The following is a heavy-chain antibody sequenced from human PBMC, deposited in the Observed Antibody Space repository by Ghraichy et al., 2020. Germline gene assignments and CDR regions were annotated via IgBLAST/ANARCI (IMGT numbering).Heavy chain of an antibody. CDR1: GFILSDYN. V-gene: IGHV3-48*02. Sequence: GESLRLSCSASGFILSDYNMNWVRQAPGKGLEWLSYISSSSRFTSYADSVKGRFTISRDNAKNSLELQMNSLRDEDTAVYYCARASRVVRFYYYDGMDVWGQGTTVTVSS. CDR3: ARASRVVRFYYYDGMDV. J-gene: IGHJ6*02. D-gene: IGHD4-23*01. CDR2: ISSSSRFT.